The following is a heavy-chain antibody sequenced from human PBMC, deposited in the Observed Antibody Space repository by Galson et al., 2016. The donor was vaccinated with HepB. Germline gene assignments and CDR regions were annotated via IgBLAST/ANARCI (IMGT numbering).Heavy chain of an antibody. V-gene: IGHV4-61*01. CDR3: ARENYDSSGPMEIDY. Sequence: SETLSLTCTVSGGSVSSGSYYWSWIRQPPGKGLEWIGYIYYSGRTNYNPSLKGRVTISADTSKNQLSLKLSSVTAADTAVYYCARENYDSSGPMEIDYWGPGTLVTVSS. CDR1: GGSVSSGSYY. CDR2: IYYSGRT. J-gene: IGHJ4*02. D-gene: IGHD3-22*01.